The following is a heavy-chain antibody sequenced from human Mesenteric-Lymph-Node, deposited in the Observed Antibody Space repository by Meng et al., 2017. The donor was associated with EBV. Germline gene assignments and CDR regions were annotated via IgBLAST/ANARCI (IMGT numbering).Heavy chain of an antibody. V-gene: IGHV2-5*02. CDR2: IYWDDDK. D-gene: IGHD4-17*01. CDR1: GFSLSTSGVG. J-gene: IGHJ4*02. Sequence: HITLKESGPTLVKPTQTLALTCTFSGFSLSTSGVGLGWIRQPPGKALEWLALIYWDDDKRYSPSLKSRLTITKDTAKNQVVLTMTNMDPVDTATYYCAHKGGDYGDYYFDYWGQGTLVTVYS. CDR3: AHKGGDYGDYYFDY.